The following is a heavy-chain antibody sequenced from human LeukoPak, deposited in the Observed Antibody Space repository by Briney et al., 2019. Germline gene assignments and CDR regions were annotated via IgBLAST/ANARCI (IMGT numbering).Heavy chain of an antibody. J-gene: IGHJ3*02. CDR1: GFTFSNYD. D-gene: IGHD6-19*01. Sequence: PGGSLRLSCAASGFTFSNYDMDWVRQALGKGLELVSVISGNGGTTFYADSVKGRFTISRDNSKNTLYLQMNSLRAEDTAVYHCAKDPTSGWPGDAFDIWGQGTMVTVSS. CDR3: AKDPTSGWPGDAFDI. V-gene: IGHV3-23*01. CDR2: ISGNGGTT.